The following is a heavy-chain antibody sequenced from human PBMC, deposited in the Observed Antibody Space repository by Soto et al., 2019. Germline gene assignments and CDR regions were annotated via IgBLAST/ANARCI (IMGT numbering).Heavy chain of an antibody. CDR3: ARHVHNSGWTYFFDS. CDR1: GGSISSSSYY. V-gene: IGHV4-39*01. J-gene: IGHJ4*02. CDR2: IYYSGTT. Sequence: QLQLQESGPGLVKPSETLSLTCTVSGGSISSSSYYWGWIRQPPGKGLEWIGTIYYSGTTYYNPSLTSRVPIAVDTSKSQFSLRLSSVTAADTAVYYCARHVHNSGWTYFFDSWGQGTLVTVSS. D-gene: IGHD6-19*01.